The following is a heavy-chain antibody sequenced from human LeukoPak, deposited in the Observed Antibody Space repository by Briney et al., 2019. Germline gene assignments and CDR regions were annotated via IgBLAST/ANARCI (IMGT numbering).Heavy chain of an antibody. D-gene: IGHD2-15*01. CDR1: GFTVSSNY. Sequence: PGGSLRLSCAASGFTVSSNYMSWVRQAPGKGLEWVSVIYSGGSTYYADSVEGRFTISRDNSKNTLYLQMNSLRAEDTAVYYCAREGLLDAFDIWGQGTMVTVSS. V-gene: IGHV3-53*01. CDR2: IYSGGST. J-gene: IGHJ3*02. CDR3: AREGLLDAFDI.